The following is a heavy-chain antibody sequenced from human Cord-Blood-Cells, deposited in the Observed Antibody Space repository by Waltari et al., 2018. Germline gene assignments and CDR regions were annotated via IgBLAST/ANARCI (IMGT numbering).Heavy chain of an antibody. J-gene: IGHJ6*03. CDR3: AKLGSYDYYYYYYMDV. CDR2: ISGSGGST. V-gene: IGHV3-23*01. CDR1: GFTFSSYA. Sequence: EVQLLESGGGLVQPGGSLRLSCAASGFTFSSYAMSCVRQAPGKGLEWVSAISGSGGSTYYADSVKGRFTISRDNSKNTLYLQMNSLRAEDTAVYYCAKLGSYDYYYYYYMDVWGKGTTVTVSS.